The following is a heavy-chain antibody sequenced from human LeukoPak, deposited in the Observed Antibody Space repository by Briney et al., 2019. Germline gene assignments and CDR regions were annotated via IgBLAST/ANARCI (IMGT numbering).Heavy chain of an antibody. CDR1: GFSFSNYE. CDR3: ARKSGSSGYPFDY. D-gene: IGHD3-22*01. V-gene: IGHV3-48*01. J-gene: IGHJ4*02. Sequence: GGSLRLSCAASGFSFSNYEMNWVRQAPGKGLEWVSYITSSSSAIYYADSVKGRFTISRDNAKNSLYLQMNSLRAEDTAVYYCARKSGSSGYPFDYWGQGTVVTVSS. CDR2: ITSSSSAI.